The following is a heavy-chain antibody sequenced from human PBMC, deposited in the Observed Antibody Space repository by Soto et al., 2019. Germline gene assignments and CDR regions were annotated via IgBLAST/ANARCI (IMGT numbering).Heavy chain of an antibody. CDR3: ARDIPPGGSYYYYGMDV. V-gene: IGHV1-18*04. D-gene: IGHD2-2*02. CDR2: TSAYNGNT. CDR1: GYTFTSYG. J-gene: IGHJ6*02. Sequence: QVQLVQSGAEVKKPGASVKVSCKASGYTFTSYGISWVRQAPGQGLEWMGWTSAYNGNTNYAQKLQGRVTMTTDTSTSTAYMELRSRRSDDTAVYYCARDIPPGGSYYYYGMDVWGQGTTVTVSS.